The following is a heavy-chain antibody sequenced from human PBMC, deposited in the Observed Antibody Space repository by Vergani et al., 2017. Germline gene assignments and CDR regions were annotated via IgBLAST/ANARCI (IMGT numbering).Heavy chain of an antibody. CDR3: TTEYCRSTSFLPLGY. Sequence: EVQLVESGGGLVKPGGSLRLSCAASGFTFSNAWMSWVRQAPGKGLEWVGLIKSKTEGGKTDYAAPVKCRFTISSEDSKNTLYLKMNSLKTEYTAVYYCTTEYCRSTSFLPLGYWGQGTLVTVSS. D-gene: IGHD2-2*01. CDR1: GFTFSNAW. V-gene: IGHV3-15*01. CDR2: IKSKTEGGKT. J-gene: IGHJ4*02.